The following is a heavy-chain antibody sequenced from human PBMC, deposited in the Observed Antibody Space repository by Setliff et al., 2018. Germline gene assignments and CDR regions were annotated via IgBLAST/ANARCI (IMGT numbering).Heavy chain of an antibody. D-gene: IGHD3-3*01. CDR1: GYTFTSYY. CDR2: INPSGGST. J-gene: IGHJ6*02. V-gene: IGHV1-46*01. Sequence: ASVKVSCKASGYTFTSYYMHWVRQAPGQGLEWMGIINPSGGSTSYAQKFQGRVTMTGDTSTSTVYMELSSLRSEDTAVYYCARAGNYNFWSGYPPYYYYYGMDVWGQGTTVTVSS. CDR3: ARAGNYNFWSGYPPYYYYYGMDV.